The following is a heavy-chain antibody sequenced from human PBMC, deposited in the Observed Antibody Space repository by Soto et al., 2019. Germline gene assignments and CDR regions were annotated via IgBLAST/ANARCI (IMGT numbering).Heavy chain of an antibody. CDR2: ILPVFDEL. CDR3: ARASDTSGYHY. CDR1: GGTFKKYA. Sequence: QVQLVQSASEVKKPGSSVKVSCKDSGGTFKKYAISWVRQAPGQGLEWVGGILPVFDELHYAPKLQGRVTITADEVTSTAHLELGSLTSEDTAGYFCARASDTSGYHYWGQGTLVTVSS. J-gene: IGHJ4*02. V-gene: IGHV1-69*01. D-gene: IGHD3-22*01.